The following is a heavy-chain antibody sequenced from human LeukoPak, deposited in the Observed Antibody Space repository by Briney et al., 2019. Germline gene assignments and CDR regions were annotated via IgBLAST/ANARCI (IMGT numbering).Heavy chain of an antibody. D-gene: IGHD3-10*01. CDR1: GFTFSSYA. J-gene: IGHJ6*01. CDR2: ISSNGGST. Sequence: GGSLRLSCSASGFTFSSYAMHWVCQAPGKGLEYVSAISSNGGSTYYADSVKGRFTISRDNSKNTLYLQMSSLRAEDTAVYYCVKGGSGLLWFGDNGYYYGMDVWGQGTTVTVSS. V-gene: IGHV3-64D*09. CDR3: VKGGSGLLWFGDNGYYYGMDV.